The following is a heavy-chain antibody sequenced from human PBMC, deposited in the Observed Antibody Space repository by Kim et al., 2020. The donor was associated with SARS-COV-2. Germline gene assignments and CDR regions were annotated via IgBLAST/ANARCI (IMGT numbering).Heavy chain of an antibody. Sequence: SETLSLTCSVSSASISSYYWSWIRQPPGKALEWIGDIYFRGNTNYNPSLKSRVTISVDTSKNQFSLKLSSLTAADTAVYYCARRNSLFDGSAHSYYFDFWGRGTLVTVSS. J-gene: IGHJ4*02. CDR2: IYFRGNT. D-gene: IGHD3-22*01. CDR3: ARRNSLFDGSAHSYYFDF. CDR1: SASISSYY. V-gene: IGHV4-59*08.